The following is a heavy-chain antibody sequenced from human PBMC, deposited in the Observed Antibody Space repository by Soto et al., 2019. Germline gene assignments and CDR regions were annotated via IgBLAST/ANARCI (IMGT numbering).Heavy chain of an antibody. D-gene: IGHD6-19*01. V-gene: IGHV4-59*01. CDR2: VYYSGST. CDR3: ARALSLAVAEIYFEF. CDR1: GGSMSDYY. J-gene: IGHJ4*02. Sequence: SETLSLTCTVSGGSMSDYYWSWIRQPPGKGLEWIGYVYYSGSTNYNPSLKRRVTISIDPWKSQFSLKLNSVTAADTAVYYCARALSLAVAEIYFEFWGQGTVVTVSS.